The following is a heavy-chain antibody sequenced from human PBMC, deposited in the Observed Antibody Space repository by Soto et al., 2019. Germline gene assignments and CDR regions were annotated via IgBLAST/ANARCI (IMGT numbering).Heavy chain of an antibody. CDR2: VYTTGST. Sequence: SETLSLTCTVTGGSISSYYWSWIRQSAGKGLEWIGRVYTTGSTNYNPSLKSRVTISVDTSKNQFSLSLRSVTAADTAVYYCALDFNLIVDDAAAMRWNFDPWGQGTLVTVSS. CDR3: ALDFNLIVDDAAAMRWNFDP. J-gene: IGHJ5*02. V-gene: IGHV4-4*07. CDR1: GGSISSYY. D-gene: IGHD1-1*01.